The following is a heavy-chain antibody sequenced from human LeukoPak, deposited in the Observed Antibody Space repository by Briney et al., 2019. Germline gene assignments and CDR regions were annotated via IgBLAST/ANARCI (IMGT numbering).Heavy chain of an antibody. V-gene: IGHV4-39*01. J-gene: IGHJ4*02. CDR3: ARRSAGSRSFDF. Sequence: SETLSLTCTVSGGSTSSSNYYCGWIRQPPGKGLEWIGTIYYSGSTYYNPSLKSRVAMSVDTSKNQFSLKLSSVIAADTAVYYCARRSAGSRSFDFWGQGTPVTVSS. CDR2: IYYSGST. D-gene: IGHD1-1*01. CDR1: GGSTSSSNYY.